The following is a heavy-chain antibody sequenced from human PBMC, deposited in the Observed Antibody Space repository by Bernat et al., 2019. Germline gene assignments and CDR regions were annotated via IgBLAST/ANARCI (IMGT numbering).Heavy chain of an antibody. CDR3: AKDMKFSGTYSRTFDL. CDR1: GFTFSTYA. J-gene: IGHJ2*01. V-gene: IGHV3-23*01. Sequence: EVQLLESGGDFVQPGGCLRLSCAASGFTFSTYAMSWVRQVPEKGLEWVSTISGSGGTTYYADFVKGRLPISRENSKNTLYLQMSGLRADDTAVYYCAKDMKFSGTYSRTFDLWGRGTLVTVSS. CDR2: ISGSGGTT. D-gene: IGHD1-26*01.